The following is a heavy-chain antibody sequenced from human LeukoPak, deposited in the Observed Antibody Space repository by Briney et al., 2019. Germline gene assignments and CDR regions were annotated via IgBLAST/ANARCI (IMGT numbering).Heavy chain of an antibody. J-gene: IGHJ4*02. CDR3: ARVTTVVTLFDY. V-gene: IGHV3-33*08. Sequence: GGSLRLSCAASGFSFNNYAMSWVRQAPGKGLEWVAVIWYDGSNKYYADSVKGRFTISRDNSKNTLYLQMNSLRAEDTAVYYCARVTTVVTLFDYWGQGTLVTVSS. CDR1: GFSFNNYA. CDR2: IWYDGSNK. D-gene: IGHD4-23*01.